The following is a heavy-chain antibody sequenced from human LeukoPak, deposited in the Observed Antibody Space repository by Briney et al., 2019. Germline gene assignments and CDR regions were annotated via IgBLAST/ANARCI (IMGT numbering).Heavy chain of an antibody. Sequence: SETLSLTCTVSGGSISSYYWSWIRQPPGKGLEWIGYIYYSGSTNYNPSLKSRVTISVDTSKNQFSLRLSSVTAADTAVYYCARESKRTTGTTGGGYYYYYMDVWGKGTTVTISS. CDR2: IYYSGST. J-gene: IGHJ6*03. CDR1: GGSISSYY. CDR3: ARESKRTTGTTGGGYYYYYMDV. V-gene: IGHV4-59*01. D-gene: IGHD1-1*01.